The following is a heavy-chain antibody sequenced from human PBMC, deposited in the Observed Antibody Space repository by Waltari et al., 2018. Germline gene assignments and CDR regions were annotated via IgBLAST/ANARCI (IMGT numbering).Heavy chain of an antibody. CDR2: INRDGSST. CDR1: GFTFSSYW. D-gene: IGHD2-15*01. J-gene: IGHJ5*02. Sequence: EVQLVESGGGLVQPGGSLRLSCAASGFTFSSYWMHWVRQAPGKGLVWVSRINRDGSSTSYADSVKGRFTISRDNAKNTLYLQMNSLRAEDTAVYYCARDRACSGGSCSNPNWFDPWGQGTLVTVSS. CDR3: ARDRACSGGSCSNPNWFDP. V-gene: IGHV3-74*01.